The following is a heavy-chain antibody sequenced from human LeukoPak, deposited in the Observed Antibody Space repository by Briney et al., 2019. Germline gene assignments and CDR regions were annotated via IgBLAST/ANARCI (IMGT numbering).Heavy chain of an antibody. CDR3: ARVNNLWSGYPAPTWFDP. CDR2: IYYSGST. Sequence: SETLSLTCTVSGGSISSYYWSWIRQPPGKGLEWIGYIYYSGSTNYNPSLKSRVTISVDTSKNQFSLKLSSVTAADTAVYYCARVNNLWSGYPAPTWFDPWGQGTLVTVSS. D-gene: IGHD3-3*01. V-gene: IGHV4-59*01. CDR1: GGSISSYY. J-gene: IGHJ5*02.